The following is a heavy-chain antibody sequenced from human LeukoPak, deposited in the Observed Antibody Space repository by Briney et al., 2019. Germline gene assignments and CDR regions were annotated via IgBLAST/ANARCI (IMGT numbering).Heavy chain of an antibody. Sequence: ASVRVSCKASGGTFSSYAISWVRQAPGQGLEWMGGIVPIFGTANYAQKFQGRVTITTDESTSTAYMELSSLRSEDTAVYYCARGSRITLSLGGDAFDIWGQGTMVTVSS. CDR3: ARGSRITLSLGGDAFDI. J-gene: IGHJ3*02. D-gene: IGHD1-20*01. CDR1: GGTFSSYA. V-gene: IGHV1-69*05. CDR2: IVPIFGTA.